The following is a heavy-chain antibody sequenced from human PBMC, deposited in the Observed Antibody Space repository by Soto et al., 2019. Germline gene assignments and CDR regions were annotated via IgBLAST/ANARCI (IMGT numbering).Heavy chain of an antibody. CDR1: GGSIHSGGYY. D-gene: IGHD2-15*01. Sequence: QVQLQESGPGLGKPSETLSLTCNVSGGSIHSGGYYWGWIRQHPGKGLEWIGYIHYRGRTSYNPSLQSRLSISLDRSAHHFSLKLTSVTAADTAVYYCARCRDASGFDTWGQGTRVTVSS. J-gene: IGHJ4*02. V-gene: IGHV4-31*03. CDR3: ARCRDASGFDT. CDR2: IHYRGRT.